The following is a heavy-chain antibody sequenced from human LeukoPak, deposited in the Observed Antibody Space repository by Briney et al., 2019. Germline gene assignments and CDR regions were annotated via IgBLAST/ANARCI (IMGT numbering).Heavy chain of an antibody. CDR3: ASGDGYLQPY. CDR1: GFSVSGKF. J-gene: IGHJ4*02. D-gene: IGHD2-21*01. Sequence: GGSLRLSCAASGFSVSGKFMSWVRQAPGKGLEWVSIIHYDGKIRYAGSVGGRFTIYRDDSENTLFLQMNSLRVDDAAVYFCASGDGYLQPYWGQGTLVTVST. V-gene: IGHV3-53*01. CDR2: IHYDGKI.